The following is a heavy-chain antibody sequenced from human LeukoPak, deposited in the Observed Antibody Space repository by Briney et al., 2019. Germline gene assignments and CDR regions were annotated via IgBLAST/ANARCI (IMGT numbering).Heavy chain of an antibody. V-gene: IGHV3-23*01. CDR3: AKGVDIVVMVHTTDC. J-gene: IGHJ4*02. Sequence: PGGSLRLSCAASGFTFNIYAMSWVRQAPGKGLEWVSGNSGSGAGTYYADSVKGRFTISRDNSKNTLYLQMNSLRAEDTAVYYCAKGVDIVVMVHTTDCWGQGTLVTVSS. CDR2: NSGSGAGT. D-gene: IGHD2-15*01. CDR1: GFTFNIYA.